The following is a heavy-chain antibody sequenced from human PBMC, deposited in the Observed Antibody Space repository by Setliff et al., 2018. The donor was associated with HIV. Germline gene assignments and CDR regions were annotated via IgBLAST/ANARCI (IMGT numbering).Heavy chain of an antibody. CDR1: GYTFTSYT. V-gene: IGHV1-3*01. Sequence: ASVKVSCKASGYTFTSYTMHWVRQAPGQRLEWMGWINAGNGNTRYSQKFQGRVTMSRDTSASRAYMELSSLRSEDTAVYYCARDVDVYDILTGYHFDYWGQGTLVTVSS. CDR2: INAGNGNT. J-gene: IGHJ4*02. CDR3: ARDVDVYDILTGYHFDY. D-gene: IGHD3-9*01.